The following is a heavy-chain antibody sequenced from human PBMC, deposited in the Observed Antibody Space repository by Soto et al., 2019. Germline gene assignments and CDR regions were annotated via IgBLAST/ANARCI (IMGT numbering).Heavy chain of an antibody. CDR1: GGSVSSGDYY. CDR2: IYYSGST. CDR3: ARGRVGGGWVGVEAG. D-gene: IGHD3-3*01. J-gene: IGHJ4*02. V-gene: IGHV4-61*08. Sequence: QVQLQESGPGLVKPSETLSLTCSVSGGSVSSGDYYWSWVRQPPGKGLEWIGYIYYSGSTQSSPSLKSRIHITVKKSKNQVPLKLSSLTAAETALFYCARGRVGGGWVGVEAGWGQGTLVTVSA.